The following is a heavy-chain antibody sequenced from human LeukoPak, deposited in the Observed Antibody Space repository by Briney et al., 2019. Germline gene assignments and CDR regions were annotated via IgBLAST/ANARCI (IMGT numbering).Heavy chain of an antibody. J-gene: IGHJ4*02. CDR1: GYTFTNFA. Sequence: ASVKVSCKASGYTFTNFAISWVRQAPGQGLEWMGWISVYNGNTKYAQKLQGRVTITADTSTNTAYMELRGLRSDDTAVYYCARDSTGLDYWGQGTLVTVSS. CDR2: ISVYNGNT. D-gene: IGHD3-9*01. CDR3: ARDSTGLDY. V-gene: IGHV1-18*01.